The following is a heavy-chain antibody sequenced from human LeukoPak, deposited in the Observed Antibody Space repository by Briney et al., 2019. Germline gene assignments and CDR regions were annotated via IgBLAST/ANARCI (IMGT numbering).Heavy chain of an antibody. J-gene: IGHJ4*02. CDR3: ATVVMYDDSSGYFQYYFDY. CDR1: GYTLTELS. D-gene: IGHD3-22*01. CDR2: FDPEDGET. Sequence: ASVKLSCKVSGYTLTELSMHWVRQAPGKGLEGMGGFDPEDGETIYAQKFQGRVTMTEDTSTDTAYMELSSLRSEDTAVYYCATVVMYDDSSGYFQYYFDYWGQRTLVTVSS. V-gene: IGHV1-24*01.